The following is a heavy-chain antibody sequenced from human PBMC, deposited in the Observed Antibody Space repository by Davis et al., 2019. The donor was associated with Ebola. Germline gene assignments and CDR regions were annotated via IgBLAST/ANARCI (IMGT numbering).Heavy chain of an antibody. J-gene: IGHJ4*02. CDR3: AREKAAVHFDY. CDR2: IKQDGSEK. Sequence: PGGSLRLSCAASGFTFSSYWMSWVRQSPWKGLEWVANIKQDGSEKYYVDSVKGRFTISRDNAKNSLYLQMNSLRAEDTAVYYCAREKAAVHFDYWGQGTLVTVSS. CDR1: GFTFSSYW. D-gene: IGHD2-15*01. V-gene: IGHV3-7*01.